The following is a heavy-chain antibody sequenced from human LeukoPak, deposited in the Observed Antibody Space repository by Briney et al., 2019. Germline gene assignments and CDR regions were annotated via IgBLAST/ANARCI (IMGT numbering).Heavy chain of an antibody. D-gene: IGHD3-22*01. V-gene: IGHV4-39*01. Sequence: SETLSLTCTVSGGSISSSSYYWGWIRQPPGKGLEWLGSIYYSGSTYYNPSLKSRVTISVDTSKNQFSLKLSSVTAADTAVYYCARGGYDSSGYQPYYYYYYMDVWGKGTTVTISS. CDR2: IYYSGST. CDR1: GGSISSSSYY. J-gene: IGHJ6*03. CDR3: ARGGYDSSGYQPYYYYYYMDV.